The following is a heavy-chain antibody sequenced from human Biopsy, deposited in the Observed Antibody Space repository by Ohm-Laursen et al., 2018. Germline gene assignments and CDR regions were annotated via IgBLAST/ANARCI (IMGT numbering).Heavy chain of an antibody. CDR2: INPSGSTT. V-gene: IGHV1-46*01. J-gene: IGHJ4*02. D-gene: IGHD6-19*01. CDR3: ARNTGWYGDLYYFDY. CDR1: GYSFTSYY. Sequence: ASVKVSCKASGYSFTSYYMHWVRQALGQGLEWMGMINPSGSTTSYPQIFQGRVTMTRDTSKSTVYMELSSLRSADTAAYFCARNTGWYGDLYYFDYWGQGTLVTVSS.